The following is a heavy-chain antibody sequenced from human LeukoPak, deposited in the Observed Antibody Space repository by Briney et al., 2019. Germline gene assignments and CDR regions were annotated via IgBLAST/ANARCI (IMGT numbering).Heavy chain of an antibody. CDR3: ARGGYSGYEFDH. CDR2: ISSSSSIT. Sequence: GGSLRLSCAVSGFTFSTYRMNWVRQAPGMGLEWVPYISSSSSITYYADSVKGRFTISRDNAKNSLFLQMDSLRDEDTAVYYCARGGYSGYEFDHWGQGTRVTVSS. J-gene: IGHJ4*02. CDR1: GFTFSTYR. V-gene: IGHV3-48*02. D-gene: IGHD5-12*01.